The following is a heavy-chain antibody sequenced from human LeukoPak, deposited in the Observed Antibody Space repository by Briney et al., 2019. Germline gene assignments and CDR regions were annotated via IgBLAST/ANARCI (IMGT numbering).Heavy chain of an antibody. D-gene: IGHD6-13*01. V-gene: IGHV1-18*01. CDR1: GYTFNRCG. Sequence: ASVKVSCKAYGYTFNRCGISWVRQAPGQGLEWLGWISGYNGNTNYAEQFQGRVTLTTDTSTSTAHMELRSLRSDDTAVYYCARSYSSSWAEYFQHWGQGTLVTVSS. CDR2: ISGYNGNT. J-gene: IGHJ1*01. CDR3: ARSYSSSWAEYFQH.